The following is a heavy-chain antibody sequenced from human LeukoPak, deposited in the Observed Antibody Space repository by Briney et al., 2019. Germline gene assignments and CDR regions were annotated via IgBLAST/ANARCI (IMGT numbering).Heavy chain of an antibody. J-gene: IGHJ4*02. CDR3: AGILTGYYTFDY. V-gene: IGHV4-59*08. D-gene: IGHD3-9*01. Sequence: PSETLSLTCTVSGDSISNSYWSWIRQPPGKGLEWIGYIPYTGSTNYNPSLKSRVTISVDTSKNQFSLKLSSVTAADTAVYYCAGILTGYYTFDYWGQGTLVTVSS. CDR1: GDSISNSY. CDR2: IPYTGST.